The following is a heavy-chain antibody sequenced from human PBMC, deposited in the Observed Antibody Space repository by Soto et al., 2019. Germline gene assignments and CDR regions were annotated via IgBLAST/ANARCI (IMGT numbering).Heavy chain of an antibody. Sequence: ASVKVSCKASGYPLRANYIHWVRQAPGKGLEWMGWISPNSSGTNYAQKFQGRVSMTRDTSISTAFMDLSRLISDDTAIYYCARDDAFDIWGQGTLVTVSS. V-gene: IGHV1-2*02. CDR2: ISPNSSGT. CDR1: GYPLRANY. CDR3: ARDDAFDI. J-gene: IGHJ3*02.